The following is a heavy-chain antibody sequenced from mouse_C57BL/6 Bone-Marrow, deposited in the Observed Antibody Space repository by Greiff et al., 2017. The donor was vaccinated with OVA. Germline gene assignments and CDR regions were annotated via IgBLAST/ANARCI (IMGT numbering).Heavy chain of an antibody. CDR2: INPNNGGT. V-gene: IGHV1-22*01. Sequence: VQLQQSGPELVKPGASVKMSCKASGYTFTDYNMHWVKQSHGKSLEWIGYINPNNGGTSYNQKFKGKATLTVNKSSSTAYMELRSLTSEESAVDYCARTTVVATNFDYWGQGTTLTVSS. CDR1: GYTFTDYN. CDR3: ARTTVVATNFDY. D-gene: IGHD1-1*01. J-gene: IGHJ2*01.